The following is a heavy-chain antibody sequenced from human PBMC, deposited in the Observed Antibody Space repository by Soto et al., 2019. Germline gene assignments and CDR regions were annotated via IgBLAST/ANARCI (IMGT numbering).Heavy chain of an antibody. D-gene: IGHD2-21*02. CDR3: AREVVTDTNLGHFDF. Sequence: SVKVSCKASGGSFSSDAITWVRQAPGQGLEWIGEIIPMFDTTNYAPEFQGRVTITADTATTTVYMEVNRLTPDDTAVYYCAREVVTDTNLGHFDFWGQGALVTVSS. CDR1: GGSFSSDA. V-gene: IGHV1-69*06. J-gene: IGHJ4*02. CDR2: IIPMFDTT.